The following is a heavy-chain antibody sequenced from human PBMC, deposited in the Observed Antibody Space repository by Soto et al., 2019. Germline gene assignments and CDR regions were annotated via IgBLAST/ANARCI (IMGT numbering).Heavy chain of an antibody. J-gene: IGHJ4*02. CDR3: ARGRYGDY. Sequence: QVHLVQSGAEVKKPGASVKVSCQGSGYAFTTYGITWVRQAPGQGLEWMGWISAHNGNTNYAQKLQGRVTATRDTSTSTAYMELRSLRYDETAVYYCARGRYGDYWGQGALVTVSS. CDR2: ISAHNGNT. V-gene: IGHV1-18*01. D-gene: IGHD1-1*01. CDR1: GYAFTTYG.